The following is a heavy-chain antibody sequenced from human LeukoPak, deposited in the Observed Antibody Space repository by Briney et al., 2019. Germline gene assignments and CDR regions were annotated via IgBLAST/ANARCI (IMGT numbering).Heavy chain of an antibody. CDR3: ARGTGEVTAGYY. Sequence: PGGSLSLSCAASGFTVRSFYMSWVRQAPGTGLEWVSVIYNDGRTFYADSVKGRFTISRDDSKNTLSLQMNSLRADDTAVYYCARGTGEVTAGYYWGQGTLVTVSS. D-gene: IGHD2-21*02. V-gene: IGHV3-53*01. J-gene: IGHJ4*02. CDR1: GFTVRSFY. CDR2: IYNDGRT.